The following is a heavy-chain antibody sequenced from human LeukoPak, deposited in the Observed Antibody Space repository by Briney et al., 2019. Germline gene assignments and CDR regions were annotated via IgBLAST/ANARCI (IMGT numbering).Heavy chain of an antibody. CDR3: ARMKGDY. V-gene: IGHV4-59*01. CDR1: GDSITSYY. Sequence: PSETLSLTCAVSGDSITSYYWSWFRQPPGQGLEWIAYIYYSGNTKYNPSLNSRVTIFIDTSKNQFSLELKSVTAADTAVYYCARMKGDYWGQGTLVTVSS. CDR2: IYYSGNT. J-gene: IGHJ4*02.